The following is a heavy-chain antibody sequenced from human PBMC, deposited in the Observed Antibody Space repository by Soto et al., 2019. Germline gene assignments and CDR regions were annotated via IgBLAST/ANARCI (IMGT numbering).Heavy chain of an antibody. CDR3: ARGATLTHYYGMDV. Sequence: TGGSLRLSCAASGFTFSSYDMHWVRQATGKGLEWVSAIGTAGDTYYPGSVKGRFTISRENAKNSLYLQMNSLRAGDTAVYYCARGATLTHYYGMDVWGQGTTVTVSS. CDR2: IGTAGDT. D-gene: IGHD4-4*01. J-gene: IGHJ6*02. CDR1: GFTFSSYD. V-gene: IGHV3-13*04.